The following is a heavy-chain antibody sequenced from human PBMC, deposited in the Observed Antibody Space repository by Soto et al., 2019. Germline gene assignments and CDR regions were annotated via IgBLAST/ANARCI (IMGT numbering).Heavy chain of an antibody. CDR1: GGSISSYY. D-gene: IGHD6-13*01. CDR2: IYYSGST. V-gene: IGHV4-59*01. J-gene: IGHJ5*02. CDR3: ARVHSSRGFDP. Sequence: QVQLQESGPGLVKPSETLSLTCTVSGGSISSYYWSWIRQPPGKGLEWIGYIYYSGSTNYNPSLKIRVTISVDTSKNPCSLKLSSVTAADTAVYYCARVHSSRGFDPWGQGTLVTVSS.